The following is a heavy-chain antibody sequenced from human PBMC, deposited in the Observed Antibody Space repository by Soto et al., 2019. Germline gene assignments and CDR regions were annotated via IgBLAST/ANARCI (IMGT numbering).Heavy chain of an antibody. V-gene: IGHV4-59*08. CDR2: IYYSGST. J-gene: IGHJ5*02. CDR3: ARHSPSSRNENWFEP. Sequence: SETLSLTCTVSGGSISSYYWSWIRQPPGKGLEWIGYIYYSGSTNYNPSLKSRVTISVDTSKNQFSLKLSSVTAADTAVYYCARHSPSSRNENWFEPWGQGTLVTVSS. D-gene: IGHD6-13*01. CDR1: GGSISSYY.